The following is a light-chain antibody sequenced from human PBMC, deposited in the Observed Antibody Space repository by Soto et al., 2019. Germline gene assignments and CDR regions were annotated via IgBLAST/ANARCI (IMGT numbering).Light chain of an antibody. V-gene: IGLV2-8*01. CDR2: EVS. CDR3: SSYSGSNVV. J-gene: IGLJ2*01. Sequence: QSALTQPTSASGSPGQSVTISCTGTSSDVGGYNYVSWYQQHPGKAPKLMIYEVSKRPSGFPDRFSGSKSGNTASLTVSGLQDEEEADYYCSSYSGSNVVFGGGTKLTVL. CDR1: SSDVGGYNY.